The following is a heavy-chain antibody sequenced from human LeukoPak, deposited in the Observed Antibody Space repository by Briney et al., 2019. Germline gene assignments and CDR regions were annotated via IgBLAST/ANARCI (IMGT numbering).Heavy chain of an antibody. D-gene: IGHD3-22*01. CDR1: GFAFGRYA. CDR3: ARDVQGREETVVGDY. Sequence: GGSLRLSCAASGFAFGRYAMHWVRQPPGKGLEWVAVISFDKTTKDYGDSVKGRFTISRDNSENKVYLQMNNVRVDDTAVYYCARDVQGREETVVGDYWGQGTRVTVSS. CDR2: ISFDKTTK. J-gene: IGHJ4*02. V-gene: IGHV3-33*01.